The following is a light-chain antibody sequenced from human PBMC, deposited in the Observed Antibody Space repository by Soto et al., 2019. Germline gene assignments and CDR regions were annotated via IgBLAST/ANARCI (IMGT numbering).Light chain of an antibody. V-gene: IGKV1-9*01. CDR3: QQLNSYPRT. J-gene: IGKJ1*01. CDR1: QGISSY. Sequence: DIPLTQSPSFLSASVGDRVTVTCRASQGISSYLAWYQQKPGKAPKLLIYGDSTLQSGVPSRFSGSGSGTEFTLTISSLQPEDFATYYCQQLNSYPRTFGQGTKVEIK. CDR2: GDS.